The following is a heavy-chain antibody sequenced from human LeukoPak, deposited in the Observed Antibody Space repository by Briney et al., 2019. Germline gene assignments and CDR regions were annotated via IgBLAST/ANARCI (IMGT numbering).Heavy chain of an antibody. J-gene: IGHJ4*02. Sequence: GGSLRLSCAASGFTFSDYGMHWVRQAPGKGLEWVALIWYDGTNKYYVDSVKGRFTISRDNSKNTLYLQMNSLRAADTAVYYCARDRYGIRRDYFDYWGQGILVTVSS. CDR3: ARDRYGIRRDYFDY. CDR1: GFTFSDYG. CDR2: IWYDGTNK. V-gene: IGHV3-33*01. D-gene: IGHD5-18*01.